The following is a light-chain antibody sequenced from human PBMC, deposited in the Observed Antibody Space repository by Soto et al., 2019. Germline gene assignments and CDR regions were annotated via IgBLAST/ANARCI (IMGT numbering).Light chain of an antibody. V-gene: IGLV1-47*01. CDR3: AAWDDSLRDV. CDR2: RNN. CDR1: SSNIGSNY. J-gene: IGLJ1*01. Sequence: QSVLTQPPSGYGTPGQRVTISCSGSSSNIGSNYVYWYQQLPGTAPKLLIYRNNQRPSGVPDRFSGSKSGTSASLAISGLRSEDEADYYCAAWDDSLRDVFGTGTKVTVL.